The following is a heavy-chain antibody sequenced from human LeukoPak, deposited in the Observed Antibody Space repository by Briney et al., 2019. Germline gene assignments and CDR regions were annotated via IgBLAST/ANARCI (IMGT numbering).Heavy chain of an antibody. CDR3: ARGSSYYYDSSGSDY. J-gene: IGHJ4*02. D-gene: IGHD3-22*01. CDR1: GLTFSNFA. V-gene: IGHV3-30-3*01. CDR2: ISHDGSNK. Sequence: GGSLGLSCAASGLTFSNFAMHWVRQAPGKGLEWVAAISHDGSNKYYADSVKGRFTISRDNSKNTLYLQMNSLRAGDTAVYYCARGSSYYYDSSGSDYWGQGTLVTVSS.